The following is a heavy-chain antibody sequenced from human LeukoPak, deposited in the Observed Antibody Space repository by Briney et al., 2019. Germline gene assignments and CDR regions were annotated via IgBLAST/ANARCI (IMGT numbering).Heavy chain of an antibody. J-gene: IGHJ3*02. V-gene: IGHV5-51*01. CDR2: IYPGDSDT. CDR3: ASDILTGYDAFDI. D-gene: IGHD3-9*01. CDR1: GYSFTSYW. Sequence: GESLKISCEGSGYSFTSYWIGWVRQMPGKGLEWMGIIYPGDSDTRYSPSFQGQVTISADKSISTAYLQWSSLKASDTAMYYCASDILTGYDAFDIWGQGTMVTVSS.